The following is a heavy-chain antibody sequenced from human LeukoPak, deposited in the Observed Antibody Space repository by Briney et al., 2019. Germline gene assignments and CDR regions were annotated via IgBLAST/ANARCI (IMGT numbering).Heavy chain of an antibody. J-gene: IGHJ6*03. D-gene: IGHD3-3*01. CDR3: ARVAEIWSGYFTGGYYYYYMDV. CDR2: IYYSGST. V-gene: IGHV4-34*01. CDR1: GGSFSGYY. Sequence: SETLSLTCAVYGGSFSGYYWSWIRQPPGKGLEWIGSIYYSGSTYYNPSLKSRVTISVDTSKNQFSLKLSSVTAADTAVYYCARVAEIWSGYFTGGYYYYYMDVWGKGTTVTVSS.